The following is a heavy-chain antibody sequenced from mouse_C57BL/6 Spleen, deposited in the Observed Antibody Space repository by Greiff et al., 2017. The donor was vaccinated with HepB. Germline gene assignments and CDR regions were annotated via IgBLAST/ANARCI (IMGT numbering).Heavy chain of an antibody. Sequence: VQRVESGPGLVQPSQSLSITCTVSGFSLTSYGVHWVRQSPGKGLEWLGVIWSGGSTDNNAAFISRLSISTANSKSQVFFKMYSLLADETAIYYCARNTLYYDSSAYYFDYWGQGTTLTVSS. CDR1: GFSLTSYG. J-gene: IGHJ2*01. D-gene: IGHD1-1*01. CDR2: IWSGGST. V-gene: IGHV2-2*01. CDR3: ARNTLYYDSSAYYFDY.